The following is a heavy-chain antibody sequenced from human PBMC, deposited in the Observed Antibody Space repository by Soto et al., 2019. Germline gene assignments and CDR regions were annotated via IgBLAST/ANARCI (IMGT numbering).Heavy chain of an antibody. J-gene: IGHJ4*02. V-gene: IGHV3-33*01. CDR2: IWYDGSNK. CDR3: ARDSHGDRSFYDY. CDR1: GFTFSSYG. Sequence: GGSLRLSCAASGFTFSSYGMHWVRQAPGKGLEWVAVIWYDGSNKYYADSVKGRFTISRDNSKNTLYLQMNSLRAEDTAVYYCARDSHGDRSFYDYWGQGTLVTVSS. D-gene: IGHD4-17*01.